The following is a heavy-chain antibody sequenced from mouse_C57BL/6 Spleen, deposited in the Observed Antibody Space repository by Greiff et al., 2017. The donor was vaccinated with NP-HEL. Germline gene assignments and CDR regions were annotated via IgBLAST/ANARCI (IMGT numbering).Heavy chain of an antibody. CDR1: GFTFSSYA. J-gene: IGHJ2*01. Sequence: EVKLQESGGGLVKPGGSLKLSCAASGFTFSSYAMSWVRQTPEKRLEWVATISDGGSYTYYPDNVKGRFTISRDNAKNNLYLQMSHLKSEDTAMYYCARDLLYYSNFDYWGQGTTLTVSS. CDR2: ISDGGSYT. V-gene: IGHV5-4*01. CDR3: ARDLLYYSNFDY. D-gene: IGHD2-5*01.